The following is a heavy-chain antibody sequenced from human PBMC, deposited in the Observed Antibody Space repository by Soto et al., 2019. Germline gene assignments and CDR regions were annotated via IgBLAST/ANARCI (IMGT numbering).Heavy chain of an antibody. Sequence: PSETLSLTCTVSGESISSADFYWSWIRQHPGKGLEWIGYIRYSGSTFYNPSLRRRVYISVGTSKNQFSLRLSAVTAADTAVYYCARCTILQQRYSSYIDYWGQGTLVTVSS. V-gene: IGHV4-31*03. CDR3: ARCTILQQRYSSYIDY. D-gene: IGHD6-13*01. CDR2: IRYSGST. J-gene: IGHJ4*02. CDR1: GESISSADFY.